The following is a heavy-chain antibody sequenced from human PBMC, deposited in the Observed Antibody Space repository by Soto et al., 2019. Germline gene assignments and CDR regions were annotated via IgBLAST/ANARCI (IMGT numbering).Heavy chain of an antibody. J-gene: IGHJ5*02. CDR2: IYYSGST. Sequence: PSETLSLTCTVSGGSISSYYWSWIRQPPGKGLEWIGYIYYSGSTNYNPSLKSRVTISVDTSKNQFSLKLSSVTAADTAVYYCARIYSGYDYGWFDPWGQGTLVTVSX. CDR1: GGSISSYY. D-gene: IGHD5-12*01. CDR3: ARIYSGYDYGWFDP. V-gene: IGHV4-59*08.